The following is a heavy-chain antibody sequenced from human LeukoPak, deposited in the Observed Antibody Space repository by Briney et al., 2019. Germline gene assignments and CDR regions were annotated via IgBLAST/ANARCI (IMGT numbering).Heavy chain of an antibody. CDR1: GFAFNTYA. V-gene: IGHV3-23*01. Sequence: GGSLRLSCAASGFAFNTYAMSWVRQAPGMGLEWVSDINGRGGDKYYAGSVKGRFTISRDNSKNMLYLQMSSLRAEDTAIYYCANVRVLRGVIIGVFDYWGQGTLVTVSS. D-gene: IGHD3-10*01. J-gene: IGHJ4*02. CDR3: ANVRVLRGVIIGVFDY. CDR2: INGRGGDK.